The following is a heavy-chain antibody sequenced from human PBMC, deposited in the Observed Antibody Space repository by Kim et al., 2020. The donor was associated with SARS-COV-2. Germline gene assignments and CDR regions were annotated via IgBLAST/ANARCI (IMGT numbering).Heavy chain of an antibody. Sequence: LSLTCAASGFTFSTYHMNWVRKAPGKGLEWISYISGDSRTIYYADFVKGRFTISRDNAKNSLYLQMNSLRDEDSAVYYCARDCGVAHGMDVWGQGTPVTVSS. J-gene: IGHJ6*02. CDR3: ARDCGVAHGMDV. CDR2: ISGDSRTI. V-gene: IGHV3-48*02. CDR1: GFTFSTYH. D-gene: IGHD2-21*01.